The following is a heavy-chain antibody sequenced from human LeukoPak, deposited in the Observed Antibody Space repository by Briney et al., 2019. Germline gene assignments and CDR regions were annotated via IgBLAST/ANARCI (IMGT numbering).Heavy chain of an antibody. Sequence: PGGSLRLSCAASGSTFSSYGMSWVRQAPGKGLEWVSAISGSGGSTYYADSVKGRFTISRDNSKNTLYLQMNSLRAEDTAVYYCAKIHYYGSGFYFDYWGQGTLVTVSS. V-gene: IGHV3-23*01. CDR1: GSTFSSYG. J-gene: IGHJ4*02. CDR3: AKIHYYGSGFYFDY. D-gene: IGHD3-10*01. CDR2: ISGSGGST.